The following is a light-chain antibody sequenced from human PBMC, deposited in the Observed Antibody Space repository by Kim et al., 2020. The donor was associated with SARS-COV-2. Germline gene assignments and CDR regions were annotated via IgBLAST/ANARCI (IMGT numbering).Light chain of an antibody. CDR3: QQYGSSLYT. Sequence: SPGERATLSRRASQSVSSSYLAGYQKKPGQAPRLLIYGASSRATGIPDRFSGSGSGTDFTLTISRLEPEDFAVYYCQQYGSSLYTFGPGTKVDIK. CDR1: QSVSSSY. V-gene: IGKV3-20*01. J-gene: IGKJ3*01. CDR2: GAS.